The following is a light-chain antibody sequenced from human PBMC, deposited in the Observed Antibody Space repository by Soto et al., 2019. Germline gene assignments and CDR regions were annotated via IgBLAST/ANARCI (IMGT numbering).Light chain of an antibody. Sequence: QSVLTQPPSTSGTPGQRVAISCSGTSSNIGSHTVTWYQQLPGTAPKLLIYGDDQRPSGVPDRFSGSKSGTSASLAISGLQPEDEVDYYCASWDDRLNGPVFGGGTKVTVL. CDR1: SSNIGSHT. CDR2: GDD. CDR3: ASWDDRLNGPV. V-gene: IGLV1-44*01. J-gene: IGLJ3*02.